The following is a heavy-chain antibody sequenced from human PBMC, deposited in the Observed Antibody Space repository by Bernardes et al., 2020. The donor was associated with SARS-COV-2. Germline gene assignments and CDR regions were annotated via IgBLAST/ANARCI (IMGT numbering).Heavy chain of an antibody. Sequence: ASMKVSCKVSGHSVTEISMHWVRQAPGKGLEWVGSFDPEDAETLYAEKLQDRVSMTEDTSTDTAYLELSSLRSEDTAVYYCATMYYYDTEGYYSGFDYWGQGTQVTVSS. CDR2: FDPEDAET. CDR3: ATMYYYDTEGYYSGFDY. V-gene: IGHV1-24*01. D-gene: IGHD3-22*01. J-gene: IGHJ4*02. CDR1: GHSVTEIS.